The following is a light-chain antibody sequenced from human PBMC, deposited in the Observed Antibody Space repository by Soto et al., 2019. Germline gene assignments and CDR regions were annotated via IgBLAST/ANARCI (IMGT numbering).Light chain of an antibody. V-gene: IGLV1-44*01. J-gene: IGLJ3*02. CDR1: SSNIGSNT. Sequence: QSVLTQPPSASGTPGQRVTISCSGSSSNIGSNTVNWYQQLPGTAPKLLIYSNNQRPSGVPDRFSGSKSGTSASLAISGIQSEDEADYYCAAWDDSLNGSWVFGGGTKLPVL. CDR3: AAWDDSLNGSWV. CDR2: SNN.